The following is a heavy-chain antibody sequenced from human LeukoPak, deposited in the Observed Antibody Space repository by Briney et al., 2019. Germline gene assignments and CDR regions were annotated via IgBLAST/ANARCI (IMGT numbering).Heavy chain of an antibody. V-gene: IGHV4-4*07. J-gene: IGHJ4*02. CDR2: IYNSGRT. CDR1: GGSIGICY. CDR3: ARVAMYEFFFDY. Sequence: PSETLSLTCTVSGGSIGICYWSWIRQPAGKGLEWIGRIYNSGRTKYSPSLESRVTMSIDTSKNQFSLKLSSVSAADTAVYYCARVAMYEFFFDYWGQGTLVTVSS. D-gene: IGHD2-8*01.